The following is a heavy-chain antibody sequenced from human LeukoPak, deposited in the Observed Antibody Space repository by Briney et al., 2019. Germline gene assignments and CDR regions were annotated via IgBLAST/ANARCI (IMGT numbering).Heavy chain of an antibody. D-gene: IGHD6-13*01. V-gene: IGHV4-59*08. CDR2: IYYSGST. CDR1: GGSISSYY. CDR3: ARLGEVSSSWDQYGMDV. J-gene: IGHJ6*02. Sequence: SETLSLTCTVSGGSISSYYWSWIRQPPGKGLEWIGYIYYSGSTNYNPSLKSRVTISEDTYKKKFSLKVSSVTAADTAVYYCARLGEVSSSWDQYGMDVWGQGTTVTVSS.